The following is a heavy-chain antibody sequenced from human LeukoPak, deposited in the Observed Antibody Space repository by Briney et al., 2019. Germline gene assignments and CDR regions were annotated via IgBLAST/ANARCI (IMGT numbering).Heavy chain of an antibody. CDR3: ARVHIVVVPAAIGSWFDP. V-gene: IGHV4-39*07. CDR1: GGSISSSSYY. D-gene: IGHD2-2*02. Sequence: SETLSLTCTVSGGSISSSSYYWGWIRQPPGKGLEWIGSIYYSGSTYYNPSLKSRVTISVDTSKNQFSLKLSSVTAADTAVYYCARVHIVVVPAAIGSWFDPWGQGTLVTVSS. J-gene: IGHJ5*02. CDR2: IYYSGST.